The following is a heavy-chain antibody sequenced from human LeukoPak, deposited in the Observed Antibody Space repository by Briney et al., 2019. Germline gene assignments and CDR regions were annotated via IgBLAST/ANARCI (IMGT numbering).Heavy chain of an antibody. V-gene: IGHV3-23*01. Sequence: SGGSLRLSCAASRFTFSSYAMSWVRQAPGKGLEWVSAISGSGGSTYYADSVKGRFTISRDNSKNTLYLQMNSLRAEDTAVYYCAKEAVVVPAASLDYWGQGTLVTVSS. D-gene: IGHD2-2*01. CDR2: ISGSGGST. CDR1: RFTFSSYA. J-gene: IGHJ4*02. CDR3: AKEAVVVPAASLDY.